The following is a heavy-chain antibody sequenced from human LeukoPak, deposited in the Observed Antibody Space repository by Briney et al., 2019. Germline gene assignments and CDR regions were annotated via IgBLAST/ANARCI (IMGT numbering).Heavy chain of an antibody. V-gene: IGHV3-23*01. CDR1: GFTFSSYS. CDR2: ISGSGGST. CDR3: AKASAHYYGSGSYYNKGGGVYYYYYMDV. Sequence: GGSLRLSCAASGFTFSSYSMNWVRQAPGKGLEWVSAISGSGGSTYYADSVKGRFTISRDNSKNTLYLPMNSLRAEDTAVYYCAKASAHYYGSGSYYNKGGGVYYYYYMDVWGKGTTVTVSS. J-gene: IGHJ6*03. D-gene: IGHD3-10*01.